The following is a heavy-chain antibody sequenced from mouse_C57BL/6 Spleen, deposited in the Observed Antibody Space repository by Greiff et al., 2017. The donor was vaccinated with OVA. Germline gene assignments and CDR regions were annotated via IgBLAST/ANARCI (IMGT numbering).Heavy chain of an antibody. D-gene: IGHD1-1*01. CDR2: INPSSGYT. V-gene: IGHV1-7*01. Sequence: VQGVESGAELAKPGASVKLSCKASGYTFTSYWMHWVKQRPGQGLEWIGYINPSSGYTKYNQKFKDKATLTADKSSSTAYMQLSSLTYEDSAVYYCARGDGSSYGAMDYWGQGTSVTVSS. CDR3: ARGDGSSYGAMDY. J-gene: IGHJ4*01. CDR1: GYTFTSYW.